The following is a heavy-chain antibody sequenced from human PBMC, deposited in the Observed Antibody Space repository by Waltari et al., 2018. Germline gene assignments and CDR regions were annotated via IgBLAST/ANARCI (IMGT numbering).Heavy chain of an antibody. CDR2: ISSSGSTI. CDR1: GFTFSSYE. Sequence: EVQLVESGGGLVQPGGSLRLSCAASGFTFSSYEMNWVRQAPGTGLEWVSYISSSGSTIYYADSGKGRFTIARDNAKNSLYLQMNSLRAEDTAVYYCASELWVGYFDYWGQGTLVTVSS. D-gene: IGHD2-21*01. V-gene: IGHV3-48*03. J-gene: IGHJ4*02. CDR3: ASELWVGYFDY.